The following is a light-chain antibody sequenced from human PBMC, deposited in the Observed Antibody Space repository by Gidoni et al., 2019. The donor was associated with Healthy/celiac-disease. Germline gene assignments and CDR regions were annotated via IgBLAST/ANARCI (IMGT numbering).Light chain of an antibody. V-gene: IGKV3-20*01. CDR3: QQYGSSPGT. Sequence: EIVLTQSPVTLSLSPGERATLSCRASQSVSSSYLAWYQQQPGQAPRLLLYGASSRATGIPDRVSGSGSGTDFTLTISRLEPEDFAVYYCQQYGSSPGTFGGXTKVEIK. J-gene: IGKJ4*01. CDR2: GAS. CDR1: QSVSSSY.